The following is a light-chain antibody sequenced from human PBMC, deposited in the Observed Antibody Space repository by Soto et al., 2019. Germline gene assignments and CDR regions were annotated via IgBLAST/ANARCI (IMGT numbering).Light chain of an antibody. V-gene: IGLV1-40*01. CDR3: QSYDGRLSGYV. J-gene: IGLJ1*01. CDR1: SSNIGAGYD. Sequence: QSALTQPPSVSGAPGQRVTISCTGSSSNIGAGYDVHWYQQLPETAPKLLIYGSSNRPSGVPDRFSGSKSGTSASLAITGLQAEDEADYYCQSYDGRLSGYVFGSGTKLTVL. CDR2: GSS.